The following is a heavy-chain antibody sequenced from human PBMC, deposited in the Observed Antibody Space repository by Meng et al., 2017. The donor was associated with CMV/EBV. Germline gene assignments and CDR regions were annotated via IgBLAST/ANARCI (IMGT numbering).Heavy chain of an antibody. CDR3: ARAYLTRPYGMDV. J-gene: IGHJ6*02. Sequence: ASVKVSCKASGYTFTSYGISWVRQAPGQGLEWMGWISAYNGNTNYAQKLQGRVTMTTDTSTSTAYMELSSLRSEDTAMYYCARAYLTRPYGMDVWGQGTTVTVSS. CDR1: GYTFTSYG. CDR2: ISAYNGNT. D-gene: IGHD4/OR15-4a*01. V-gene: IGHV1-18*01.